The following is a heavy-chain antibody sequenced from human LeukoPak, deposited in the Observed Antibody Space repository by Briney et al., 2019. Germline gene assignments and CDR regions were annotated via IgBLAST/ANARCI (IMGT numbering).Heavy chain of an antibody. J-gene: IGHJ6*04. D-gene: IGHD3-10*01. CDR3: ARDSSYYGSGSYPPDV. V-gene: IGHV4-59*01. CDR2: IYYSGST. CDR1: GGSISSYY. Sequence: SETLSLTCTVSGGSISSYYWTWIRQPPGKGLEWIGYIYYSGSTNYNPSLKSRVTISVDTSKNQFSLKLTSVTAADTAVYYCARDSSYYGSGSYPPDVWGKGTTVTVSS.